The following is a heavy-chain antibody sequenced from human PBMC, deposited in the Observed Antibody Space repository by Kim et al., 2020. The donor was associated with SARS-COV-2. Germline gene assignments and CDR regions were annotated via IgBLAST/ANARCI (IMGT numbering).Heavy chain of an antibody. CDR1: GGTFSSYA. Sequence: SVKVSCKASGGTFSSYAISWVRQAPGQGLEWMGGIIPIFGTANYAQKFQGRVTITADESTSTAYMELSSLRSEDTAVYYCASRVRVWKSGVIAAMVDYWGQGTLVTVSS. CDR3: ASRVRVWKSGVIAAMVDY. CDR2: IIPIFGTA. D-gene: IGHD5-18*01. V-gene: IGHV1-69*13. J-gene: IGHJ4*02.